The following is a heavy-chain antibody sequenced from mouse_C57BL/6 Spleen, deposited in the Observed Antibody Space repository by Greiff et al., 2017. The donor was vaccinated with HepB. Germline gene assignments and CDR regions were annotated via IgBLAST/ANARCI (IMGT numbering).Heavy chain of an antibody. V-gene: IGHV1-47*01. CDR2: FHPYNDDT. J-gene: IGHJ1*03. CDR3: ARGPYGLRGYFDV. D-gene: IGHD1-1*02. Sequence: VQLQESGAELVKPGASVKMSCKASGYTFTTYPIEWMKQNHGKSLEWIGNFHPYNDDTKYNEKFKGKATLTVEKSSSTVYLELSRLTSDDSAVYYCARGPYGLRGYFDVWGTGTTVTVSS. CDR1: GYTFTTYP.